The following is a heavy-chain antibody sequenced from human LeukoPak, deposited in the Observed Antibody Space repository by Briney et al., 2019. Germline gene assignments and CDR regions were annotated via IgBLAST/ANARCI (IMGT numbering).Heavy chain of an antibody. D-gene: IGHD3-22*01. CDR2: ISYDGSNQ. CDR1: GFTFNNYA. CDR3: AREGYYAFDI. V-gene: IGHV3-30*09. Sequence: GGSLRLSCAAGGFTFNNYAMQWVRHAPGKGLEWVAIISYDGSNQYYADSVKGRFAISRDSSQNMVYPQMNTLRVDDTAVYFCAREGYYAFDIWGQGTMVTVSS. J-gene: IGHJ3*02.